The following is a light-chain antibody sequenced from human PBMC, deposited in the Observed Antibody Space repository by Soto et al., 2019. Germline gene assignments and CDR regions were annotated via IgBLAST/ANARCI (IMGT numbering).Light chain of an antibody. J-gene: IGKJ3*01. CDR3: QQLNTYPPFA. CDR2: AAS. Sequence: DIPLTQSPSFLSASVGDRVTIACRSGEGISSYFAWYQQRPGKAPKLLIYAASTLQSGVPSRFSGSGSGTEFTLTISSLQPEDFATYYCQQLNTYPPFAFGPGTEVDIK. V-gene: IGKV1-9*01. CDR1: EGISSY.